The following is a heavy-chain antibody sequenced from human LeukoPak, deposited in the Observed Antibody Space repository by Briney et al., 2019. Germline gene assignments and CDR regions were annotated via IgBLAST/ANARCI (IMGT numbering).Heavy chain of an antibody. Sequence: GGSLRLSCAASGFTFSSYSMNWVRQAPGKGLEWVSYISSSSSTIYYADSVKGRFTISRDNAKNSLYLQMNSLRAEDTAVYYCARGHSSSWYTVGPNWFDPWGQGTLVTVSS. D-gene: IGHD6-13*01. V-gene: IGHV3-48*04. J-gene: IGHJ5*02. CDR2: ISSSSSTI. CDR3: ARGHSSSWYTVGPNWFDP. CDR1: GFTFSSYS.